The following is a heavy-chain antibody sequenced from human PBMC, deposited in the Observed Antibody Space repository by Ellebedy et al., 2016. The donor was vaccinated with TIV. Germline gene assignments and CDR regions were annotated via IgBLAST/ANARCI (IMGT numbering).Heavy chain of an antibody. CDR1: DYSITSGYY. CDR3: ARGTVARDLGLYFDY. J-gene: IGHJ4*02. V-gene: IGHV4-38-2*02. Sequence: MPSETLSLTCSVSDYSITSGYYWGWIRQPPGEGLEWIGNIYHSGITYYNPSLKSRVTISVDTSKNQFSLKLSSVTAADTAVYYCARGTVARDLGLYFDYWGQGTLVTVSS. D-gene: IGHD4-23*01. CDR2: IYHSGIT.